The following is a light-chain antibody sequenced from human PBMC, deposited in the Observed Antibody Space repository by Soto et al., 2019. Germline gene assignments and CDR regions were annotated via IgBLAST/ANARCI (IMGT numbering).Light chain of an antibody. V-gene: IGKV1-12*01. CDR3: LQSNNFPPLT. CDR2: ATS. J-gene: IGKJ4*01. Sequence: MQMTQSPSSVSASVGDRVTITCRASQGISGWLAWYQQKPGKAPKLLISATSTLQSGVPPRFSGSASGTDFTLTISSLQPEDFATYYCLQSNNFPPLTFGGGTKVEIK. CDR1: QGISGW.